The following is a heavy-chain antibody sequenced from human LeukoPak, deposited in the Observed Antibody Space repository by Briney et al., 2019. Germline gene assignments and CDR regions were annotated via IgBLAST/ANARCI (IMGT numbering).Heavy chain of an antibody. D-gene: IGHD2-15*01. CDR2: ISYSRTT. Sequence: KPSETLSLTCTVSGGSISRYSWSWIRQPPGKGLEWIGYISYSRTTNYNPSLKSRVTISVDTSKNQFSLKLSSVTAADTAVYYCARDRGPDCSGGSCWDYWGQGTQVTVSS. J-gene: IGHJ4*02. CDR1: GGSISRYS. CDR3: ARDRGPDCSGGSCWDY. V-gene: IGHV4-59*01.